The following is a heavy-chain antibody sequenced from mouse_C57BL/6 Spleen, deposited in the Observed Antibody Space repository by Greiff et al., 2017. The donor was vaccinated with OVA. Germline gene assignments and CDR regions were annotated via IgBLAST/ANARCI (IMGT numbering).Heavy chain of an antibody. CDR3: ARSNPTGYYVYYYAMDY. CDR2: IDPSDSET. J-gene: IGHJ4*01. CDR1: GYTFTSYW. V-gene: IGHV1-52*01. D-gene: IGHD2-3*01. Sequence: LVGPGSSVKLSCKASGYTFTSYWMHWVKQRPIHGLEWIGNIDPSDSETHYNQKFKAKATLTVDKSSSTAYMQLSSLTSEDSAVYYCARSNPTGYYVYYYAMDYWGQGTSVTVSS.